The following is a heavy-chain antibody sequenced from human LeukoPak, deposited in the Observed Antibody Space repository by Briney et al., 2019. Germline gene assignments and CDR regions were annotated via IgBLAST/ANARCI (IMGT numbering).Heavy chain of an antibody. V-gene: IGHV3-30-3*01. CDR2: ISYDGSNK. CDR3: ARGLTDLADFDY. CDR1: GFTFSSYA. D-gene: IGHD3-16*01. J-gene: IGHJ4*02. Sequence: GRSLRLSCAASGFTFSSYAMHWVRQAPGKGLEWVAVISYDGSNKYYADSVKGRFTISRDNSKNTLYLQMNSLRAEDTAVYYCARGLTDLADFDYWGQGTLVTASS.